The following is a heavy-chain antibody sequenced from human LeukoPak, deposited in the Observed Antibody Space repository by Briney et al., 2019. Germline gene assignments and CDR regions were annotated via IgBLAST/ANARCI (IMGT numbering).Heavy chain of an antibody. CDR2: ISAYNGNT. J-gene: IGHJ4*02. CDR3: ARSRGQYSSSWYDFDY. CDR1: GYTFTSYG. V-gene: IGHV1-18*01. D-gene: IGHD6-13*01. Sequence: ASVKVSCKASGYTFTSYGISWVRQAPGRGLEWMEWISAYNGNTNYAQKLQGRVTMTTDTSTSTAYMELRSLRSDDTAVYYCARSRGQYSSSWYDFDYWGQGTLVTVSS.